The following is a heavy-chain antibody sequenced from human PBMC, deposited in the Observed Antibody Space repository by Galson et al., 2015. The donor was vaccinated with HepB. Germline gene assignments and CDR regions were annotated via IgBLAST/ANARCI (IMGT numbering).Heavy chain of an antibody. CDR2: IYPGDSDT. D-gene: IGHD1-26*01. Sequence: QSGAEVKKPRESLKISCKGSGYIFSNYWIVWVRQMPGKGLEFMGIIYPGDSDTKYSPSFQGQVTISADKSTSTAYLQWSSLKASDTAMYYCAKMSVGCFDYWGQGTLVTVAS. J-gene: IGHJ4*02. CDR3: AKMSVGCFDY. CDR1: GYIFSNYW. V-gene: IGHV5-51*01.